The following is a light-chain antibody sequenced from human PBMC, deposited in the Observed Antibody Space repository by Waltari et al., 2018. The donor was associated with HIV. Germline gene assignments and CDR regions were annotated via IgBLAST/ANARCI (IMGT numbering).Light chain of an antibody. CDR3: STWDNSLSHWV. CDR2: RND. J-gene: IGLJ3*02. V-gene: IGLV1-47*01. CDR1: ISNLGGNF. Sequence: QSVVTQPPSASGTPGQNISISCSADISNLGGNFVYWYQQRPGTAPRLLLYRNDQRPSGVPDRFSGSKSATSASLAISGLRSEDEADYHCSTWDNSLSHWVFGGGTKVTVL.